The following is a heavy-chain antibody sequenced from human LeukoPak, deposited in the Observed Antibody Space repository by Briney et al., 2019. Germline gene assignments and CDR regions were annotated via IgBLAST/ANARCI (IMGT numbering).Heavy chain of an antibody. Sequence: GGSLRLSCAASGFAFNTYAMHWVRQAPGQGLEWVALIWHDGSHKFYLNSVRGQFTISRDNSKNTVSLQMNNLRPEDTAVYYCARKIFGSGSYPDFWGQGTLVTVSS. CDR3: ARKIFGSGSYPDF. D-gene: IGHD3-10*01. V-gene: IGHV3-33*01. CDR1: GFAFNTYA. J-gene: IGHJ4*02. CDR2: IWHDGSHK.